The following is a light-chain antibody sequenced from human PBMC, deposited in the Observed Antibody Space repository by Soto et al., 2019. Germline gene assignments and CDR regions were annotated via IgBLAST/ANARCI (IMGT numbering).Light chain of an antibody. CDR3: QQYGSSPPWT. CDR2: AAS. J-gene: IGKJ1*01. CDR1: QTISSY. V-gene: IGKV1-39*01. Sequence: DIQMTQSPSSLSASVGDRVTITCRASQTISSYLNWYQHKPGKAPKLLIYAASSLQSGVPSRFSASGSGTDFTLTISRLEPEDFAVYYCQQYGSSPPWTFGQGTKVDIK.